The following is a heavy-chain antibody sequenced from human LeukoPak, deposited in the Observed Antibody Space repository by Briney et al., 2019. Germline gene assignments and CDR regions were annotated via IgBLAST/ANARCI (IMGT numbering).Heavy chain of an antibody. CDR1: GGSFSDYY. D-gene: IGHD6-6*01. J-gene: IGHJ4*02. Sequence: SETLSLTCAVYGGSFSDYYWTWIRQPPGKGLEWIGEINHSGSPNNNPSLKSRVSISFDTSKNQFSLKLTSVTAADTAVYYCARVGGEYSSSCMDYWGQGTLVTVSS. CDR3: ARVGGEYSSSCMDY. V-gene: IGHV4-34*01. CDR2: INHSGSP.